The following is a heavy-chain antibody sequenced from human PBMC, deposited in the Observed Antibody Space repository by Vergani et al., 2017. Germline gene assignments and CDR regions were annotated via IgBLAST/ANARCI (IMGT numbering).Heavy chain of an antibody. CDR2: IRYDGSNK. CDR3: AKDQFYNGQPNLCVAY. CDR1: GFTFSSYG. J-gene: IGHJ4*02. D-gene: IGHD1-14*01. V-gene: IGHV3-30*02. Sequence: QVQLVESGGGVVQPGGSLRLSCAASGFTFSSYGMHWVRQAPGKGLEWVAWIRYDGSNKYSADSVKGRFIISRYNSKNTLYHQMNSLRAEDTAVYYCAKDQFYNGQPNLCVAYWGQGTLVTVSS.